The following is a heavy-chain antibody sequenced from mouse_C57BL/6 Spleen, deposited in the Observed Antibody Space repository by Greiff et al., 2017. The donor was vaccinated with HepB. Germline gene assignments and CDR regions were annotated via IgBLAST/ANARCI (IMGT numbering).Heavy chain of an antibody. CDR1: GFTFSSYA. D-gene: IGHD4-1*01. V-gene: IGHV5-4*01. J-gene: IGHJ4*01. CDR2: ISDGGSYT. Sequence: DVKLVESGGGLVKPGGSLKLSCAASGFTFSSYAMSWVRQTPEKRLEWVATISDGGSYTYYPDNVKGRFTISRDNAKNNLYLQMSHLKSEDTAMYYCAREDWDDYAMDYWGQGTSVTVSS. CDR3: AREDWDDYAMDY.